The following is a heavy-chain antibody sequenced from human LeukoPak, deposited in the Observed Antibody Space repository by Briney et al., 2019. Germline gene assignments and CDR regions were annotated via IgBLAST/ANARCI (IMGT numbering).Heavy chain of an antibody. D-gene: IGHD6-19*01. J-gene: IGHJ4*02. CDR2: ISWDGGSA. V-gene: IGHV3-43D*03. CDR3: ASIYSSGWYVDY. Sequence: GGSLRLSCAASGFTFDDYAMHWVRQAPGKGLEWVSLISWDGGSAYYADSVKGRFTISRDNSKNSLYLQMNSLRAEDTAVYYCASIYSSGWYVDYWGQGTLVTVSS. CDR1: GFTFDDYA.